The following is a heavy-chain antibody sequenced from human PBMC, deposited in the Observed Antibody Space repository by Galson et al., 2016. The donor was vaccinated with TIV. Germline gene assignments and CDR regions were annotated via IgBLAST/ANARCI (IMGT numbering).Heavy chain of an antibody. CDR3: ARDRGLRFFEWLGYGMDV. V-gene: IGHV1-2*02. D-gene: IGHD3-3*01. J-gene: IGHJ6*02. CDR1: GYTFSNYY. CDR2: LNPKSGGT. Sequence: SVKVSCKASGYTFSNYYIHWVRQAPGQGLQWMGWLNPKSGGTNYAQKFQGRVTMTRDTSITTAYMALTSLTSDDTAIYYCARDRGLRFFEWLGYGMDVWGQGTTVTVSS.